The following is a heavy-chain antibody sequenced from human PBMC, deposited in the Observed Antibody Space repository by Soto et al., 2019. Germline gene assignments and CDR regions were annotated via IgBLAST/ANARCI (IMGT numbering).Heavy chain of an antibody. CDR2: IYYSGST. V-gene: IGHV4-39*02. CDR1: GGSITSDSYY. CDR3: ARLLRPTGSYFRYYFDY. J-gene: IGHJ4*02. D-gene: IGHD1-26*01. Sequence: TSETLSLTCTVSGGSITSDSYYWGWIRQPPGKGLEWIGYIYYSGSTYYNPSLKSRVTISVDTSKNHFSLNLSSVTAADTAVYYCARLLRPTGSYFRYYFDYWGQGTLVTVSS.